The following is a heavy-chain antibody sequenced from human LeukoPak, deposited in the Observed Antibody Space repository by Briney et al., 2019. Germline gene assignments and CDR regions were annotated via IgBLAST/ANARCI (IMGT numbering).Heavy chain of an antibody. J-gene: IGHJ1*01. D-gene: IGHD3-22*01. CDR3: ATGRITMIVVVITGYFQH. CDR2: ISGSGGST. Sequence: RPGGSLRLSCAASGFTFSSYAMSWVRQAPGKGLEWVSAISGSGGSTYYADSVKGRFTISRDNSKNTLYLQMNSLRAEDTAVYYCATGRITMIVVVITGYFQHWGQSTLVTVSS. CDR1: GFTFSSYA. V-gene: IGHV3-23*01.